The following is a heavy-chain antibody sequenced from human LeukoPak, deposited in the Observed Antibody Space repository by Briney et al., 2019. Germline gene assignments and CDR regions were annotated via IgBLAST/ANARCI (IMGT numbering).Heavy chain of an antibody. Sequence: PGGSLRLSCAASGFTFSSYSMNWVRQAPGKGLEWVSYISSSSTIYYADSVKGRFTISRDNAKNSLYLQMNSLRAEDTAVYYCARDDFWSGYPPRYWGQGTLVTVSS. CDR1: GFTFSSYS. CDR3: ARDDFWSGYPPRY. J-gene: IGHJ4*02. CDR2: ISSSSTI. V-gene: IGHV3-48*01. D-gene: IGHD3-3*01.